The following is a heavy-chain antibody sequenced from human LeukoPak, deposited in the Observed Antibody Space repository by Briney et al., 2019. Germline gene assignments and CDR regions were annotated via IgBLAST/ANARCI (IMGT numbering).Heavy chain of an antibody. D-gene: IGHD3-22*01. J-gene: IGHJ3*02. CDR2: IYSGST. V-gene: IGHV4-4*07. CDR3: ARDQGWVLGELISNSFDI. CDR1: GGSISNYY. Sequence: SETLSLTCTVSGGSISNYYWSWVRQPAGKGLEWIWRIYSGSTNYNPSLKSRVGVSVDTSKNQFSLHLNSVTAADTAVYYCARDQGWVLGELISNSFDIWGQGTTVTVSS.